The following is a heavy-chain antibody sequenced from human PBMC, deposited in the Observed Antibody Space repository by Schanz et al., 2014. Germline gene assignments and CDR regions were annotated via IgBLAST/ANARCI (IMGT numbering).Heavy chain of an antibody. Sequence: EVQLVESGGGLVQPGGSLRLSCTASGFTLSDYWMSWAGQAPGKGLEWVSYISGSSRTIYYADSMKGRFTVSRDNAENALYLQMNSLRAEDTGLYFCARGGSGSHYRLDYWGQGTLVTVSS. V-gene: IGHV3-48*01. J-gene: IGHJ4*02. D-gene: IGHD1-26*01. CDR3: ARGGSGSHYRLDY. CDR1: GFTLSDYW. CDR2: ISGSSRTI.